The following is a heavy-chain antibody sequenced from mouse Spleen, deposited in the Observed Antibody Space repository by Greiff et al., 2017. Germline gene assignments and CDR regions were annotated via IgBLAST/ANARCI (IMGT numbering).Heavy chain of an antibody. Sequence: VQLQQSGPELVKPGDSVKISCKASGYSFTGYFMNWVLQSHGKSLEWIGRINPYNGDTFYNQKFKGKATLTVDKSSSTAHMELRSLTSEDSTVYYCARGNPYAMDYWGQGTSVTVSS. D-gene: IGHD2-1*01. J-gene: IGHJ4*01. CDR3: ARGNPYAMDY. CDR1: GYSFTGYF. V-gene: IGHV1-20*01. CDR2: INPYNGDT.